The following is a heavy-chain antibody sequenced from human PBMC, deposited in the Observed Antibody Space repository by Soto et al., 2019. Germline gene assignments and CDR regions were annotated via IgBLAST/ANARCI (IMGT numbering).Heavy chain of an antibody. Sequence: PSETLSLTCTVSGGSISSYYWSWIRQPPGKGLEWIGYIYYSGSTYYNPSLKSRVTISVDTSKNQFSLKLSSVTAADTAVYYCARAVDDSSGNWFDPWGQGTLVTVSS. J-gene: IGHJ5*02. D-gene: IGHD3-22*01. CDR2: IYYSGST. CDR1: GGSISSYY. V-gene: IGHV4-59*06. CDR3: ARAVDDSSGNWFDP.